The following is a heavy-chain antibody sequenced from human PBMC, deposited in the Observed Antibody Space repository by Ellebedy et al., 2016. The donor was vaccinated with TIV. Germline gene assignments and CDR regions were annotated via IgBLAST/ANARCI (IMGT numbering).Heavy chain of an antibody. CDR2: SVPLFGGV. CDR1: GGTLSGYA. CDR3: GRGSGTRLGARRFNYLAMDV. J-gene: IGHJ6*02. D-gene: IGHD1-26*01. V-gene: IGHV1-69*13. Sequence: AASVKVSCKVSGGTLSGYAINWVRQAHGQGLEWMGGSVPLFGGVNYSYKFRGRVTITVDESRTTAYLDLDNLNSDDTAVYFCGRGSGTRLGARRFNYLAMDVWGQGTAVTVSS.